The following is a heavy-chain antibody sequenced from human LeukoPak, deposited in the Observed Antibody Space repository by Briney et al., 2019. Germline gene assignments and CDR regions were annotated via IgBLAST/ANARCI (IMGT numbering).Heavy chain of an antibody. CDR1: GFTFSSYA. CDR2: ISGSGSST. J-gene: IGHJ1*01. Sequence: GGSLRLSCAASGFTFSSYAMSWVRQAPGKGLEWVSAISGSGSSTYYADSVKGRFTISRDNSKNTLYLQMNSLRAEDTAVYYCAKDDSSGYYFGYFQHWGQGTLVTVSS. D-gene: IGHD3-22*01. V-gene: IGHV3-23*01. CDR3: AKDDSSGYYFGYFQH.